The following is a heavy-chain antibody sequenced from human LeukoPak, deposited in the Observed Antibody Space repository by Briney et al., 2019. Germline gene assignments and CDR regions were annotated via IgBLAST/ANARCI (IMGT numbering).Heavy chain of an antibody. D-gene: IGHD3-22*01. Sequence: PSETLSLTRTVSGGSISSGGYYWSWIRQHPGKGLEWIGYIYYSGSTYYNPSLKSRVTISVDTSKNQFSLKLSSVTAADTAVYYCARERFYYYDSSGYYIYDYWGQGTLVTVSS. V-gene: IGHV4-31*03. CDR3: ARERFYYYDSSGYYIYDY. CDR2: IYYSGST. CDR1: GGSISSGGYY. J-gene: IGHJ4*02.